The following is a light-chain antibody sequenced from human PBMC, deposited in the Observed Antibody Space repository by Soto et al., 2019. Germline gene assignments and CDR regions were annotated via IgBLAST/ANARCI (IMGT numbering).Light chain of an antibody. Sequence: IQLSQSPSTLSASIGDRFTITCRASQGISSYLAWYQQKPGKAPKLLIYAASSLQSGVPSRFSGSGSGTAFTLTISSLQPEDFATYYCQQLNSYPLTFGPGTKVDIK. CDR1: QGISSY. V-gene: IGKV1-9*01. CDR2: AAS. CDR3: QQLNSYPLT. J-gene: IGKJ3*01.